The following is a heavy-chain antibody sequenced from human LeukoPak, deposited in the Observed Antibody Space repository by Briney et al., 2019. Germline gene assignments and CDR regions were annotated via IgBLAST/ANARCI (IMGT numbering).Heavy chain of an antibody. CDR3: AKGAKRLGYCSGGTCYSNYDYYYMDV. CDR1: GFTFSSYG. Sequence: SGGSLRLSCAASGFTFSSYGMRWVRQAPGKGREGVSAISGRGGSTYYADFVKGRFTIARDNSKNPLYLQMTRLRAEETAVYYCAKGAKRLGYCSGGTCYSNYDYYYMDVWGKGTTVTISS. V-gene: IGHV3-23*01. CDR2: ISGRGGST. D-gene: IGHD2-15*01. J-gene: IGHJ6*03.